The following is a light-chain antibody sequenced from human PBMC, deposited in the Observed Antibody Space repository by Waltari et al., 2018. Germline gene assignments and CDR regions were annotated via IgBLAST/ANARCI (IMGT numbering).Light chain of an antibody. CDR2: KDT. CDR1: ALAKQY. V-gene: IGLV3-25*03. CDR3: QSTDSSASVWV. Sequence: SNNLTQPPSVSVSPGQTARITCSGDALAKQYAYWYQQKPGQAPVLVIYKDTQRPSGIPERFSGSTPGTTVTLTITGVQAEDEADYDCQSTDSSASVWVFGGGAKLTV. J-gene: IGLJ3*02.